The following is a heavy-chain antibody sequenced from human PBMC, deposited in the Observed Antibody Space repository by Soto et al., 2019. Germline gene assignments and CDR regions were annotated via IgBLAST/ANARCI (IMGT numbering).Heavy chain of an antibody. D-gene: IGHD2-2*01. Sequence: GASVKASCKASGGTFSSYAISWVRKAHGQGLEWMWGIIPMFGTANYAQKFQGRVRITADKSTSTAYMELSSLRSEDTAVYYCASGFRSVPAAIRIFRDGSYYYYGLDVWGQGTTVTVSS. CDR2: IIPMFGTA. CDR3: ASGFRSVPAAIRIFRDGSYYYYGLDV. V-gene: IGHV1-69*06. CDR1: GGTFSSYA. J-gene: IGHJ6*02.